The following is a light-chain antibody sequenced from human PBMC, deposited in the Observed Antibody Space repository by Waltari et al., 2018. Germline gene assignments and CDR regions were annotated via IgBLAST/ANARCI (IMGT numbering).Light chain of an antibody. CDR3: MQYRYWPHT. CDR2: GVS. V-gene: IGKV2-30*01. CDR1: QTRVDSEGTNR. Sequence: QTRVDSEGTNRLLWLKQRPGQSTRLLISGVSNRASGVPDRFSGSGSATDFTLTISRVEAEDVGVYYCMQYRYWPHTFGQGTKLEIK. J-gene: IGKJ2*01.